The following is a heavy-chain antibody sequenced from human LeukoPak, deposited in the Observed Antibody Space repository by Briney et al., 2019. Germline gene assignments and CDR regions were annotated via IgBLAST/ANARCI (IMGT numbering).Heavy chain of an antibody. D-gene: IGHD2-8*01. CDR2: IYHSEIT. V-gene: IGHV4-4*02. CDR1: GGSISSSHW. J-gene: IGHJ5*02. Sequence: SETLSLTCAVSGGSISSSHWWSWVRQPPGKGLEWIADIYHSEITNYNPSLKSRVTIPVDTSKNQFSLKLSSVTAADTAVYYCARTQWGSWFDPWGQGTLVTVSS. CDR3: ARTQWGSWFDP.